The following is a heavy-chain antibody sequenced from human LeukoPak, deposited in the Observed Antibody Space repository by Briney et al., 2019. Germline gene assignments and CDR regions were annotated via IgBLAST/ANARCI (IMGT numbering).Heavy chain of an antibody. V-gene: IGHV3-11*01. Sequence: GSLRLSCEASGFTFNAYYMQWIRQAPGKGPESVAYITSTGTSSYYADSVKGRFSISRDNAANLLFLQMNSLRAEDTAVYYCARFTKLGMYFYFDFWGRGSLVSVSS. CDR2: ITSTGTSS. CDR1: GFTFNAYY. CDR3: ARFTKLGMYFYFDF. J-gene: IGHJ2*01. D-gene: IGHD1-1*01.